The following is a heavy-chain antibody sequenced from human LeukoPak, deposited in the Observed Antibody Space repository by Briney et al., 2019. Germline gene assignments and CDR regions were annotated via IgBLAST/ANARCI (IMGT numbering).Heavy chain of an antibody. CDR3: AREVWSRDIGSLFDY. CDR2: ISAQTGER. CDR1: GYNFKTSG. D-gene: IGHD1-26*01. J-gene: IGHJ4*02. V-gene: IGHV1-18*04. Sequence: ASVKVSCKTSGYNFKTSGITWVRQAPGQGLEWMGWISAQTGERHYAEKLQGRVTMTTDTSRSTGYMELKSLTSDDAVVYYCAREVWSRDIGSLFDYWGQGTLVTVSS.